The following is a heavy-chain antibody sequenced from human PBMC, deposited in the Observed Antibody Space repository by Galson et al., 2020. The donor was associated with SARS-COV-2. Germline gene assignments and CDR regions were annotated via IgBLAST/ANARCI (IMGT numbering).Heavy chain of an antibody. CDR3: VRGEVQTLDY. J-gene: IGHJ4*02. D-gene: IGHD1-1*01. V-gene: IGHV1-69*13. CDR1: GGTFSSYA. CDR2: IITIFGTA. Sequence: SVKVSCKASGGTFSSYAISWVRQATGQGLEWMGGIITIFGTANYAQKFQGRVTITADESTSTAYMELSSLRSEDTAVYFCVRGEVQTLDYWGQGTLVTVSS.